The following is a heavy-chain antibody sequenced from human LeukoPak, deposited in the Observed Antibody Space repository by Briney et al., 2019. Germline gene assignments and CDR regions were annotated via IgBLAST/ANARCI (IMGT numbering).Heavy chain of an antibody. CDR2: ISGSGHT. Sequence: GGSLRLSCAASGFSFSRYVMSWVRQAPGKGLEWVSSISGSGHTYYADSVKGRFTVSRDNSNNTMYLQMSNLRAEDTAVYYCAKDRIALAGTCPDSWGQGTLVTVSS. J-gene: IGHJ1*01. CDR3: AKDRIALAGTCPDS. D-gene: IGHD6-19*01. CDR1: GFSFSRYV. V-gene: IGHV3-23*01.